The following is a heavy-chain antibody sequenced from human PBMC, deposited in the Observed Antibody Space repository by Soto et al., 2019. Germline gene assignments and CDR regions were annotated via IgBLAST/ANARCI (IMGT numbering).Heavy chain of an antibody. CDR1: GFTFSSYG. V-gene: IGHV3-33*01. Sequence: QPGGSLRLSCAASGFTFSSYGMHWVRQAPGKGLEWVAVIWYDGSNKYYADSVKGRFTISRDNSKNTLYLQMNSLRAEDTAVYYCARDQLPYYYGSEFDYWGQGTLVTVSS. CDR3: ARDQLPYYYGSEFDY. D-gene: IGHD3-10*01. CDR2: IWYDGSNK. J-gene: IGHJ4*02.